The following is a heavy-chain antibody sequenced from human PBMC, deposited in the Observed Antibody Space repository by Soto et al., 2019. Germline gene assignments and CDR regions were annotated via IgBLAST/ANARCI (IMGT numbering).Heavy chain of an antibody. CDR1: GYTFTRYD. J-gene: IGHJ4*02. CDR3: ARGRVDGLDY. CDR2: MNPNSGNT. Sequence: QVQLVQSGAEVKKPGASVKVSCKASGYTFTRYDINWVRQATGQGLEWMGWMNPNSGNTGYAQKFQGRVAMTRNPSIRTAYMELISLRYEDTAVHSCARGRVDGLDYWSQGTLVTVSS. V-gene: IGHV1-8*01. D-gene: IGHD3-9*01.